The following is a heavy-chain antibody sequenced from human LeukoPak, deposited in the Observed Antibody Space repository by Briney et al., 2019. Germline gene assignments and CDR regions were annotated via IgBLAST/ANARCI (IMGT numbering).Heavy chain of an antibody. D-gene: IGHD3-10*01. CDR1: GYTFTGYY. CDR3: ARDMVRGVIHYYYYGMDV. Sequence: ASVKVSCKASGYTFTGYYMHWVRQAPGQGLEWMGWINPNSGGTNYVQKFQGRVTMTRDTSISTAYMELSRLRSDDTAVYYCARDMVRGVIHYYYYGMDVWGQGTTVTVSS. V-gene: IGHV1-2*02. CDR2: INPNSGGT. J-gene: IGHJ6*02.